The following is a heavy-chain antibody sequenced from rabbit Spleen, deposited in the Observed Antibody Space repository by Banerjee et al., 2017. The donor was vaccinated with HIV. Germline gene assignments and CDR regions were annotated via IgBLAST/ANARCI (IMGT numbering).Heavy chain of an antibody. Sequence: QEQLVESGRGLVQPGGSLKLSCKASGFDFSNYGVSWVRQAPGKGLEWIGCIYVGSGSAYYASWAKGRFTISKTSSTTVTLQMTSLTAADTATYFCARNLENYAGSSYLDLWGQGTLVTVS. CDR3: ARNLENYAGSSYLDL. D-gene: IGHD8-1*01. J-gene: IGHJ4*01. V-gene: IGHV1S45*01. CDR2: IYVGSGSA. CDR1: GFDFSNYG.